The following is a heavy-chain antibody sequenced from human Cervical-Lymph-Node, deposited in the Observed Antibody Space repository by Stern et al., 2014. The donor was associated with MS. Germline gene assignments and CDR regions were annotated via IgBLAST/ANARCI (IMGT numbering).Heavy chain of an antibody. D-gene: IGHD6-19*01. Sequence: MQLVESGGGVVQPGRSLRLSCAASGFTFSRNGMHWVRQAPGKGLEWVAVIWYDGSNDKYVDSVKGRFTISRDNSKNTLYLQMNSLRVEDTAVYYCVAYASGDNINHWGQGTLVTVSS. CDR2: IWYDGSND. J-gene: IGHJ5*02. V-gene: IGHV3-33*03. CDR1: GFTFSRNG. CDR3: VAYASGDNINH.